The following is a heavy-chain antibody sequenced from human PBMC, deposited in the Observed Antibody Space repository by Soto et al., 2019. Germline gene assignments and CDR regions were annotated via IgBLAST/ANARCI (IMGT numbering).Heavy chain of an antibody. V-gene: IGHV4-4*07. CDR3: ARDQGVAAAGITWFDP. CDR1: GASMNSYH. D-gene: IGHD6-13*01. Sequence: SETLSLTCTVSGASMNSYHWSWIRQPAGKGLEWIGHIHSSGSTNYNPSLKSRVTMSVDTSKNQFSLRLMSLTAADTAVYYCARDQGVAAAGITWFDPWGQGSLVTVSS. J-gene: IGHJ5*02. CDR2: IHSSGST.